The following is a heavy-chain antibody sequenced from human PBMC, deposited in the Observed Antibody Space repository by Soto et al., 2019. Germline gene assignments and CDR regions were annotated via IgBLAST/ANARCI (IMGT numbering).Heavy chain of an antibody. CDR3: ARVFTGRWFDP. CDR2: ITPMFGAP. Sequence: QVQLVQSGAEVKKPGSSVKVSCTASGGPFSSYAINWVRQAPGQGLEWMGVITPMFGAPHYAQNFKGRITITAEKSTNTAYMELSGLTSGDTAVYFCARVFTGRWFDPWGQGTLVTVSS. J-gene: IGHJ5*02. V-gene: IGHV1-69*06. CDR1: GGPFSSYA.